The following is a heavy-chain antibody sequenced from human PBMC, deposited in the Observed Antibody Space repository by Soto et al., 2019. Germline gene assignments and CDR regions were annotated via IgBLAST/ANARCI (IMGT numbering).Heavy chain of an antibody. CDR1: GGSFSGYY. Sequence: QVQLQQWGAGLLKPSETLSLTCAVYGGSFSGYYWSWIRQPPGTGLEGIGEINHSGSTNYNPSLKSRVTISVNTPKDQFSLQLSSVTAGDTAVYYCARGFGNYDSSGSNWVDPWGQGTLVTVSS. D-gene: IGHD3-22*01. J-gene: IGHJ5*02. CDR3: ARGFGNYDSSGSNWVDP. CDR2: INHSGST. V-gene: IGHV4-34*01.